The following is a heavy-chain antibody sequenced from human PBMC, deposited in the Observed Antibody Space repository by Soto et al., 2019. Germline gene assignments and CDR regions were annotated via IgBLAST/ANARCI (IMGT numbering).Heavy chain of an antibody. D-gene: IGHD1-26*01. CDR3: ASRERCDDLDI. CDR1: GGSFSSNA. Sequence: QVQLVQSGAEVKKPGSSVQVSCKASGGSFSSNAGSWVRQAPGQGLAWLGGIIPILGSANYAQQFRDRLTITADGSTTTTHRELNSLRSEDAAVYYCASRERCDDLDIWGQGTLVTVSS. V-gene: IGHV1-69*01. J-gene: IGHJ3*02. CDR2: IIPILGSA.